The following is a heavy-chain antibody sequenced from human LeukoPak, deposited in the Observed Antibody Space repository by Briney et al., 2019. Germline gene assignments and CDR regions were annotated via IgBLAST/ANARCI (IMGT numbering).Heavy chain of an antibody. CDR3: ARGFFDCSSTSCHLDYFDY. V-gene: IGHV3-48*03. J-gene: IGHJ4*02. CDR2: ISSSGSTR. D-gene: IGHD2-2*01. CDR1: RFTFSSYE. Sequence: GGSLRLSCAASRFTFSSYEMNWVRQAPGKGLEWVSYISSSGSTRYYADSVKGRFTISRDNAKNSLYLQMNSLRAEDTGVYYCARGFFDCSSTSCHLDYFDYWGQGTLVTVSS.